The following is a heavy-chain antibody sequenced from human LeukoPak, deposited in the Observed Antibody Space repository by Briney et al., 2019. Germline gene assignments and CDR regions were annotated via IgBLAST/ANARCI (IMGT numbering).Heavy chain of an antibody. CDR1: GFTFSSYA. Sequence: GGSLRLSCAASGFTFSSYAMSWVRQAPGKGLEWVSAISGSGGSTYYADSVKGRFTISRDNSKNTLYLQMNSLRAEDTAVYYCAKDRAAACIAVDGRPIAYWGQGTLVTVSS. CDR3: AKDRAAACIAVDGRPIAY. D-gene: IGHD6-19*01. J-gene: IGHJ4*02. CDR2: ISGSGGST. V-gene: IGHV3-23*01.